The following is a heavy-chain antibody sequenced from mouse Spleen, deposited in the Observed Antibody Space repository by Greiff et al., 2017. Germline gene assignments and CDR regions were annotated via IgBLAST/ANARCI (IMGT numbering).Heavy chain of an antibody. CDR1: GFTFSSYA. D-gene: IGHD1-1*01. J-gene: IGHJ4*01. Sequence: EVQLVESGGGLVKLGGSLKLSCAASGFTFSSYAMSWVRQTPEKRLEWVATISSGGGNTYYPDSVKGRFTISRDNAKNTLYLQMSSLKSEDTAMYYCARHRVLRYYAMDYWGQGTSVTVSA. CDR2: ISSGGGNT. CDR3: ARHRVLRYYAMDY. V-gene: IGHV5-9-3*01.